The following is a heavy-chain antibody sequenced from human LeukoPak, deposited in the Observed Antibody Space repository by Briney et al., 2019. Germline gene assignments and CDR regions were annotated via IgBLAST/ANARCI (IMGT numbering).Heavy chain of an antibody. CDR1: GFRFSNHY. V-gene: IGHV3-7*01. D-gene: IGHD6-19*01. CDR3: ARVSVAVPGYFVDFGF. J-gene: IGHJ4*02. Sequence: GGSLRLSCTASGFRFSNHYMRWIRQAPGKGLEWVAHIIEYGSNNCHLGSVKGRFSVSRDNASNSLYLQMNSLRVEDTAVYYCARVSVAVPGYFVDFGFWGQGVLVTVSS. CDR2: IIEYGSNN.